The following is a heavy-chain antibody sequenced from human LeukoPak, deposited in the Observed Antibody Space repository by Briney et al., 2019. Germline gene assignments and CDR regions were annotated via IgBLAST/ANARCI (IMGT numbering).Heavy chain of an antibody. Sequence: GGSLRLSCAASGFTFSGSAMHWVRQASGKGLEWVGRIRNKANSYATAYTASVKGRFTISRDDSKNTAYLQMNSLKTEGTAVYYCTRYSSSDNWFDPWGQGTLVTVSS. CDR1: GFTFSGSA. CDR2: IRNKANSYAT. J-gene: IGHJ5*02. CDR3: TRYSSSDNWFDP. D-gene: IGHD6-6*01. V-gene: IGHV3-73*01.